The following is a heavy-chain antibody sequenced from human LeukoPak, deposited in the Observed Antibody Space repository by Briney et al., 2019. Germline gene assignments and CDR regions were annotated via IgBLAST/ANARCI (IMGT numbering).Heavy chain of an antibody. CDR3: ARAPIMITFGGVIPDDAFDI. CDR1: GYSISSSYY. D-gene: IGHD3-16*02. V-gene: IGHV4-4*07. CDR2: IYTSGST. Sequence: PSETLSLTCAVSGYSISSSYYWSWIRQPAGKGLEWIGRIYTSGSTNYNPSLKSRVTMSVDTSKNQFSLKLSSVTAADTAVYYCARAPIMITFGGVIPDDAFDIWGQGAMVTVSS. J-gene: IGHJ3*02.